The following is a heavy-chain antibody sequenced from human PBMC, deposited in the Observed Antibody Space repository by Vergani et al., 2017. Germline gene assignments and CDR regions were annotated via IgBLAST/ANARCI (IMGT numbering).Heavy chain of an antibody. CDR3: ARPLGGYDKSDAFDI. V-gene: IGHV5-51*03. D-gene: IGHD5-12*01. CDR2: IYTGDSDN. Sequence: EVQLVQSGAEVKKPGESLKISCKGSGYSFTSYWIGWVRQMPGKGLEWMGVIYTGDSDNRYSPSFQGQVTISADESISTAYLQWSSLKGSDTAMYYCARPLGGYDKSDAFDIWGQGTMVTVSS. CDR1: GYSFTSYW. J-gene: IGHJ3*02.